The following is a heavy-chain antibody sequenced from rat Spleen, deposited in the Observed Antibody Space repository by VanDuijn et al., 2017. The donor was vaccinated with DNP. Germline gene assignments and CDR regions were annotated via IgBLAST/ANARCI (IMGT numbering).Heavy chain of an antibody. J-gene: IGHJ2*01. D-gene: IGHD1-11*01. Sequence: EVQLVESGGGLVEPGRSLKLSCAASGFTFSNFGMAWVRQAPTKGLEWVASISTGGTNTFYRDSVKGRFTISRDNAKNTQYLQMDSLTSEDTAAYYGARPRTTEGQYFFDYWGQGVMVTVSS. CDR3: ARPRTTEGQYFFDY. CDR1: GFTFSNFG. V-gene: IGHV5S13*01. CDR2: ISTGGTNT.